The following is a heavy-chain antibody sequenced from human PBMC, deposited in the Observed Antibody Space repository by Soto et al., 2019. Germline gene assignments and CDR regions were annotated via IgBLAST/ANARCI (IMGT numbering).Heavy chain of an antibody. Sequence: ASVKVSCKASGYTFTSYYMHWVRQAPGQGLEWMGIINPSGGSTSYAQKFQGRVTMTRDTSTSTVYMELSSLRSEDTAVYYCARDGDIVATIRVYYYGMDVWGQGTTVTVSS. D-gene: IGHD5-12*01. V-gene: IGHV1-46*01. J-gene: IGHJ6*02. CDR3: ARDGDIVATIRVYYYGMDV. CDR1: GYTFTSYY. CDR2: INPSGGST.